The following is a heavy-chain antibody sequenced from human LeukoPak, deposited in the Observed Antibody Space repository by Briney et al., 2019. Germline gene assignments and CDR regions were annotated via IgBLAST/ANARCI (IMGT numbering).Heavy chain of an antibody. D-gene: IGHD3-10*01. Sequence: PGGSLRLSCAASGFSFSSYSMNWVRQAPGKGLEWVSYISSSSSTIYYVDFVKGRFTISRDNAKNSLYLQMNSLRAEDTAVYYCAYYYGSGSYSYWGQGTLVTVSS. CDR3: AYYYGSGSYSY. J-gene: IGHJ4*02. CDR1: GFSFSSYS. CDR2: ISSSSSTI. V-gene: IGHV3-48*01.